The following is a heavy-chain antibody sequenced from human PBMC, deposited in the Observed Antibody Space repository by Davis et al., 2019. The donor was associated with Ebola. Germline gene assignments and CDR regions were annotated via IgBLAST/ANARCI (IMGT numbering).Heavy chain of an antibody. CDR3: ARGDGPL. D-gene: IGHD4-17*01. V-gene: IGHV4-34*01. CDR2: INHSGST. J-gene: IGHJ4*02. CDR1: GGSFSGYY. Sequence: SQTLSLTCAVYGGSFSGYYWSWIRQPPGKGLEWIGEINHSGSTNYNPSLKSRVTISVDTSKNQFSLKLSSVTAADTAVYYCARGDGPLWGQGTLVTVSS.